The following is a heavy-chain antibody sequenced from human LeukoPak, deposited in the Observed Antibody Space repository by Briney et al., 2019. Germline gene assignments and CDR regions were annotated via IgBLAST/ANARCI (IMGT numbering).Heavy chain of an antibody. D-gene: IGHD4-4*01. CDR1: GGSISSGGYS. CDR2: IYHSGST. CDR3: ARVIWRGDYNNYISGMDV. J-gene: IGHJ6*02. V-gene: IGHV4-30-2*01. Sequence: PSETLSLTCAVSGGSISSGGYSWSWIRQPPGKGLEWIGYIYHSGSTYYNPSPKSRVTISVDRSKNQFSLKLSSVTAADPAVYYCARVIWRGDYNNYISGMDVWGQGTTVTVSS.